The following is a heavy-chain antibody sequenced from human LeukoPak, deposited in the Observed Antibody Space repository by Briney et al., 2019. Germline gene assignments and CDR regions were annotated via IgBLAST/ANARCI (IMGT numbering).Heavy chain of an antibody. CDR1: GYTFTGYY. CDR2: IIPIFGTA. D-gene: IGHD3-9*01. CDR3: ARDPISYDILTGYYLSY. V-gene: IGHV1-69*05. Sequence: SVKVSCKASGYTFTGYYMHWVRQAPGQGLEWMGGIIPIFGTANYAQKFQGRVTITTDESTSTAYMELSSLRSEDTAVYYCARDPISYDILTGYYLSYWGQGTLVTVSS. J-gene: IGHJ4*02.